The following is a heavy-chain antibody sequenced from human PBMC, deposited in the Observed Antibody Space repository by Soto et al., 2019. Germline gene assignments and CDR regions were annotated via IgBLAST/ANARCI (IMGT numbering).Heavy chain of an antibody. CDR2: IWGNGRNK. Sequence: QVQLVESGGGVVQPEKSLRVSCAASGFTFSGHAMHWVRQAPGKGLEWVAQIWGNGRNKYYSDSVKGRFTVSRDNSKKPGTSQKGRLKARDKAFFYCARDGQQGTPYGMDVWGQGTTVTVSS. CDR3: ARDGQQGTPYGMDV. CDR1: GFTFSGHA. J-gene: IGHJ6*02. V-gene: IGHV3-33*01. D-gene: IGHD6-13*01.